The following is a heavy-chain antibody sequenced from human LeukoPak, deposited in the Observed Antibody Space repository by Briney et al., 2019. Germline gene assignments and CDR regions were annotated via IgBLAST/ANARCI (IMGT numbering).Heavy chain of an antibody. J-gene: IGHJ4*02. CDR1: GFTFSSYA. D-gene: IGHD3-22*01. CDR2: ISGSGGST. Sequence: GGSLRLSCAASGFTFSSYAMSWVRQAPGKGLEWVSAISGSGGSTYYADSVKGRFTISRDNSKNTLYLQMNSMRAEDTAVYYCAKGSGSSGYYYRYYFDYWGQGTLVTVSS. CDR3: AKGSGSSGYYYRYYFDY. V-gene: IGHV3-23*01.